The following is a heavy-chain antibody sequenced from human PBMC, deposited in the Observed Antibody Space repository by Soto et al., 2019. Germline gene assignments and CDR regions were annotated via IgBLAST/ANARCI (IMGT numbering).Heavy chain of an antibody. CDR2: IYHSRST. CDR3: ARGVTTVTTVDY. V-gene: IGHV4-30-2*01. J-gene: IGHJ4*02. CDR1: GVSISSGGYS. D-gene: IGHD4-17*01. Sequence: QLQLQESGSGLVKPSQTLSLTCAVSGVSISSGGYSCNWIRQPPGKGLEWIGYIYHSRSTYYNPSLKSRVTISVDRSKKQFSLNLSSVTAADTAVYYCARGVTTVTTVDYWGQGTLVTVSS.